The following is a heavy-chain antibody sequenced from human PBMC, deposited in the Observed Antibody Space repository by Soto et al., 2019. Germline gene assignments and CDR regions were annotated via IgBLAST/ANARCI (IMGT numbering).Heavy chain of an antibody. J-gene: IGHJ6*02. D-gene: IGHD2-2*01. V-gene: IGHV1-69*01. CDR2: IIPICGTA. CDR1: GGTFSSYA. CDR3: ARDCSSTSCYYGMDV. Sequence: QVQLVQSGAEVTKPGSSVKVSCKASGGTFSSYAISWLRQAPGQGLEWMGGIIPICGTANYAQKFQGRVTITADEDTSTAYMELRSLRSEDTAVYYCARDCSSTSCYYGMDVWGQGTTVTVSS.